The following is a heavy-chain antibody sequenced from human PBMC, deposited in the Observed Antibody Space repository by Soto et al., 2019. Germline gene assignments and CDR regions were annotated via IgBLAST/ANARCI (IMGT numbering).Heavy chain of an antibody. J-gene: IGHJ6*02. Sequence: WASVQVSCKASGATFSSYAISWVRQAPGKGLEWMGKIIPTFGRTNYAQKFQGRLTISADDSTSTAYMELNSLESDDTAVYYCARDPLSSFAMDVWGQGTTVTVSS. V-gene: IGHV1-69*13. CDR1: GATFSSYA. D-gene: IGHD3-10*02. CDR3: ARDPLSSFAMDV. CDR2: IIPTFGRT.